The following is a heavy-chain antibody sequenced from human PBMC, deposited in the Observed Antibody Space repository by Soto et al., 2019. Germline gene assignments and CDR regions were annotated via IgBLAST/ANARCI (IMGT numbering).Heavy chain of an antibody. CDR2: VTAYSGNT. CDR3: ARVSGTSYGAYEFAY. D-gene: IGHD4-17*01. V-gene: IGHV1-18*01. J-gene: IGHJ4*02. CDR1: GYTFTKYG. Sequence: QVQLVQSGAEVKKPGASVKVSCKASGYTFTKYGVTWVRQVPGQGLEWMGWVTAYSGNTDYAQILQGRVTMTTDTSTSTAYMELRSLRSDDTAVYYCARVSGTSYGAYEFAYWGQGTLVTVSS.